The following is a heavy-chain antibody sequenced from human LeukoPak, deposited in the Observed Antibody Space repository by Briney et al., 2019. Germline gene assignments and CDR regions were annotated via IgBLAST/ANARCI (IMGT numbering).Heavy chain of an antibody. D-gene: IGHD4-17*01. CDR3: ARESGGDYHIDH. Sequence: GGSLRLSCAASGFTFSSYWMTWVRQAPGKGLEWVANIKEDGSEKNYVDSVKGRFTISRDDAKNSLYLQMNSLRAKDTAVYSCARESGGDYHIDHWGQGALVTVSS. J-gene: IGHJ4*02. V-gene: IGHV3-7*01. CDR2: IKEDGSEK. CDR1: GFTFSSYW.